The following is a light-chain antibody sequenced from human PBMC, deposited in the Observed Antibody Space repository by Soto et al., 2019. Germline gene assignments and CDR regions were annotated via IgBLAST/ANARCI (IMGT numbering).Light chain of an antibody. Sequence: DIQMTQSPSSVSASVGDRVTITCRASQGPSNWVAWYQKKPGKAPKLLIYSASSLQSGVPSRFSGSGFGTDFTLTISSLQPEDFANYFCQQGYSFPLLTFGGGTKVEIK. V-gene: IGKV1-12*01. J-gene: IGKJ4*01. CDR2: SAS. CDR1: QGPSNW. CDR3: QQGYSFPLLT.